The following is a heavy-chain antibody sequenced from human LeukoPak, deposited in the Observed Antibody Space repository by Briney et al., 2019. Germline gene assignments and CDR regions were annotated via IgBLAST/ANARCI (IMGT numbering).Heavy chain of an antibody. CDR3: ARDRFGVFDF. J-gene: IGHJ4*02. CDR1: GFTFDDYA. CDR2: ISWNSGSI. Sequence: GRSLRLSCAASGFTFDDYAMHWVRQAPGKGLEWVSGISWNSGSIGYADSVKGRIIISRDNAKSSLYLRLNSLRVDDTAVYYCARDRFGVFDFWGQGALVTVSS. V-gene: IGHV3-9*01. D-gene: IGHD3-16*01.